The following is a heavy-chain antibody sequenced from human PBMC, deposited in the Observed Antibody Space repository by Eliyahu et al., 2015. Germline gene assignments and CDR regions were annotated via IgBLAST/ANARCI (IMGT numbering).Heavy chain of an antibody. CDR3: ARGAESSSFDH. V-gene: IGHV1-3*01. CDR2: SNGANGNT. Sequence: QVQLVQSGAEVKKXGASVKVSCXXSGYTFSIYTMHWVRHAPADRLEWGGGSNGANGNTKYSQNFQGRVTFARDTFANTAYMELTSLTSEDTAVYYCARGAESSSFDHWGQGTLVTVSS. CDR1: GYTFSIYT. D-gene: IGHD6-13*01. J-gene: IGHJ4*02.